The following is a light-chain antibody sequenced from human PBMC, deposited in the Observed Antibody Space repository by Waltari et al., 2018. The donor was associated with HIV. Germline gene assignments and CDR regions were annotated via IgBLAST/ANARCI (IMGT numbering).Light chain of an antibody. CDR2: QAS. CDR1: HSIRTY. Sequence: DIQMTQSPSTLSASVGDRVTITCRASHSIRTYLAWYQQKPGKAPKLLINQASTLESGVPPRFSGSGSGTEFTLNISSLQPDDFATYYCQQHSTYPWTFGQGTKVEIK. V-gene: IGKV1-5*03. J-gene: IGKJ1*01. CDR3: QQHSTYPWT.